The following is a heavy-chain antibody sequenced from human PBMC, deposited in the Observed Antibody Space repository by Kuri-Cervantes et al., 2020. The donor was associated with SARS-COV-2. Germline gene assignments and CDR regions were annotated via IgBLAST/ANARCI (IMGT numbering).Heavy chain of an antibody. CDR1: GFTFSSYA. CDR2: ISYDGSNK. V-gene: IGHV3-30-3*01. J-gene: IGHJ4*02. CDR3: ARVVFDTAMVYFDY. Sequence: GESLKISCAASGFTFSSYAMHWVRQAPGKGLEWVAVISYDGSNKYYADSVKGRFTISRDNSKNTLYLQMNSLRAEDTAVYYCARVVFDTAMVYFDYWCQGTLVTVSS. D-gene: IGHD5-18*01.